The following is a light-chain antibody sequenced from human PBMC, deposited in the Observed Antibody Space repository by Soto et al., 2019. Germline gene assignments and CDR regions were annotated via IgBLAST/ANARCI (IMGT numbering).Light chain of an antibody. CDR2: DAS. V-gene: IGKV1-33*01. CDR3: QQFANVPYT. J-gene: IGKJ2*01. CDR1: QDISNY. Sequence: DIQMTQSPSSLSASVGDRVTITCQASQDISNYLNWYQQKPGEAPKLLIYDASNLETGVPSRFSGSGSGTDFTFTVTTLQPKDFATYYCQQFANVPYTFGQGTKLDIK.